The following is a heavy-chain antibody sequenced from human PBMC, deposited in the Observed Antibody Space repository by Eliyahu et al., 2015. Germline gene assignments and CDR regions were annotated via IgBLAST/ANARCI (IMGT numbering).Heavy chain of an antibody. CDR3: ARGRSPDS. J-gene: IGHJ4*02. CDR1: DKSFSAYY. Sequence: QVQIQQSGAGLLRPSETLSLTCVVDDKSFSAYYWTWIRQSPEMGLEWIGEIFHSGSTDYNPSLKSRVTISIDTSRSRFSLRLDSVTAADSAVYYCARGRSPDSWGPGTPVTVSS. V-gene: IGHV4-34*01. CDR2: IFHSGST.